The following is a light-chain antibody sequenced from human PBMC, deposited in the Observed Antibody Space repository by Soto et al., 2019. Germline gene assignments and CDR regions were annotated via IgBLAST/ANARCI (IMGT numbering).Light chain of an antibody. J-gene: IGKJ2*01. CDR2: GAS. Sequence: EIVLTQSPGTLPLSPGESATLSCRASQSVSGTYQAWYQQKPGLAPRLLIYGASSRATGVPDRFSGSGSGTDFTLTISRLEPEDFAVYYCQLYGTSPPFGQGTKLEIK. V-gene: IGKV3-20*01. CDR3: QLYGTSPP. CDR1: QSVSGTY.